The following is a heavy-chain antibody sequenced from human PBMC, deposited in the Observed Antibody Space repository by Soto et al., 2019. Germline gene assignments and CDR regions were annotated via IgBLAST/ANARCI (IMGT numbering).Heavy chain of an antibody. V-gene: IGHV4-31*03. CDR2: IYYSGTT. J-gene: IGHJ4*02. D-gene: IGHD4-17*01. Sequence: QVQLQESGPGLVKPSQTLSLTCTVSGGSISSGDYYWSWIRQHPGKGLEWIGYIYYSGTTFYNPSLKSRVTLSVDTSKNQFSLQLNSVTAADTAVYYCARAATVTTPFDYWGQGTLVTVSS. CDR3: ARAATVTTPFDY. CDR1: GGSISSGDYY.